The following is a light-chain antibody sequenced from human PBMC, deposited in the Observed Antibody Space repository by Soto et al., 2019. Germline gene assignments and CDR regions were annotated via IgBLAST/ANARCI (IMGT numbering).Light chain of an antibody. CDR3: AAWDDRLNGPNYV. V-gene: IGLV1-44*01. CDR1: SXNIGSNT. J-gene: IGLJ1*01. Sequence: QSVLTQPPSASGTPGQRVTISCSGSSXNIGSNTVNWYQQLPGTAPKLLIYGNNQRPSGVPDRFSGSKSGTSASLAISGLQSEDEADYYCAAWDDRLNGPNYVFGTGTKVTVL. CDR2: GNN.